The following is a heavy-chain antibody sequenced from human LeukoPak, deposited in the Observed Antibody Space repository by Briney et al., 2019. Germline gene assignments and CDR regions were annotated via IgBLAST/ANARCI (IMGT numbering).Heavy chain of an antibody. J-gene: IGHJ4*02. V-gene: IGHV4-59*01. CDR2: IYYSGST. CDR3: AREPGTGYSYGSFDY. CDR1: GGSISSYY. D-gene: IGHD5-18*01. Sequence: PSETLSLTCTVSGGSISSYYWSWIRQPPGKGLEWIGYIYYSGSTNYNPSLKSRVTISVDMSKNQFSLKLSSVTAADTAVYYCAREPGTGYSYGSFDYWGQGTLVTVSS.